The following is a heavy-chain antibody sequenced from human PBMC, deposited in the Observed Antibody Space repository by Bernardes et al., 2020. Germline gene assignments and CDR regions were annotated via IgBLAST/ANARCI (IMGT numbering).Heavy chain of an antibody. Sequence: SATLSLTCAVYGGSFSGYYWSWIRQPPGKGLEWIGEINHSGSTNYNPSLKSRVTISVDTSKNQFSLKLSSVTAADTAVYYCARDGDIVVVPAARMAFDIWGQGTMVTVSS. CDR3: ARDGDIVVVPAARMAFDI. V-gene: IGHV4-34*01. D-gene: IGHD2-2*01. J-gene: IGHJ3*02. CDR1: GGSFSGYY. CDR2: INHSGST.